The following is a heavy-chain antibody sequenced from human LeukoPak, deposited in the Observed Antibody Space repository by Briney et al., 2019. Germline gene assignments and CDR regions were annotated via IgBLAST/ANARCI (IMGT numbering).Heavy chain of an antibody. V-gene: IGHV3-11*01. Sequence: GGSLRLSCAASGFTFSDYYMSWLRQAPGKGLEWVSYISSSGSTIYYADSVKGRFTIPRDNAKNSLYLQMNSLRAEDTAVYYCARHRATYYYDSSGYPDAFDIWGQGTMGTVSS. J-gene: IGHJ3*02. D-gene: IGHD3-22*01. CDR2: ISSSGSTI. CDR1: GFTFSDYY. CDR3: ARHRATYYYDSSGYPDAFDI.